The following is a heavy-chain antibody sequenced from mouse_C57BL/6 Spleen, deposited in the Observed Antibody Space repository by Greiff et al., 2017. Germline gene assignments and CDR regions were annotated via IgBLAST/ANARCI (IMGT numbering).Heavy chain of an antibody. V-gene: IGHV1-69*01. D-gene: IGHD1-1*01. CDR2: IDPSDSYT. Sequence: QVQLQQPGAELVMPGASVKLSCKASGYTFTSYWMHWVKQRPGQGLEWIGEIDPSDSYTNYNQKFKGKSTLPVDKSSSTAYMQLSSLTSEDSAVYYWARGNYGRGYCDVWGTGTTVTVSS. J-gene: IGHJ1*03. CDR1: GYTFTSYW. CDR3: ARGNYGRGYCDV.